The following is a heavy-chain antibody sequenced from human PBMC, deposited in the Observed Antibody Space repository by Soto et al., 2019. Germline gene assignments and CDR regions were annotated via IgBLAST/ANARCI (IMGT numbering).Heavy chain of an antibody. Sequence: XXSGLVKPSQTLSLTCAVSGGSISSGGYSWSWIRQPPGKGLEWIGYISHSGSTYYNPSLKSRVTISVDRSKNQFSLKLSSVTAADTAVYYCARWFDRWGQGTLVTVSS. CDR1: GGSISSGGYS. CDR3: ARWFDR. J-gene: IGHJ5*02. V-gene: IGHV4-30-2*01. CDR2: ISHSGST.